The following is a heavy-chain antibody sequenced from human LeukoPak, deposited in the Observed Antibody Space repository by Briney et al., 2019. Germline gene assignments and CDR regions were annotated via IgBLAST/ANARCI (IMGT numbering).Heavy chain of an antibody. CDR1: GFTFSNAW. CDR3: TTGGELVGATTGNDFDY. V-gene: IGHV3-15*01. Sequence: GGSLRLSCAASGFTFSNAWMSWVRQAPGKGLEWVGRIKSKTDGGTTDYAAPVKGRFTISRDDSKNTLYLQMNSLKTEDTAVYYCTTGGELVGATTGNDFDYWGQGTLVTVSS. J-gene: IGHJ4*02. D-gene: IGHD1-26*01. CDR2: IKSKTDGGTT.